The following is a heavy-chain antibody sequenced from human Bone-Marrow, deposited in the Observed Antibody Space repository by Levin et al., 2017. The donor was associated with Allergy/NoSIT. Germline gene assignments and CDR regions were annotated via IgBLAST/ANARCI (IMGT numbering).Heavy chain of an antibody. CDR1: GGSFSGSY. CDR3: ARGRDYIWGSYRYTRYFDY. D-gene: IGHD3-16*02. CDR2: INHSGST. J-gene: IGHJ4*02. Sequence: SQTLSLTCAVYGGSFSGSYWSWIRQPPGKGLEWIGEINHSGSTNYNPSLKSRVTISVDTSKNQFSLKLSSVTAADTAVYYCARGRDYIWGSYRYTRYFDYWGQGTLVTVSS. V-gene: IGHV4-34*01.